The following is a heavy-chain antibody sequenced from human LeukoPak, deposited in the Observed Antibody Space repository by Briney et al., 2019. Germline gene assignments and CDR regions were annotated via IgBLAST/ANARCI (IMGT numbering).Heavy chain of an antibody. Sequence: GGSLRLSCAASGFTFSSYWMSWVRQAPGKGLDWVANIKQDGSQKYYVDSVKGRFTISRDNAKNSLYLQMNSLRVEDAAVYYCARLGLPDYWGQGTLVTVSS. J-gene: IGHJ4*02. D-gene: IGHD2-21*01. V-gene: IGHV3-7*03. CDR1: GFTFSSYW. CDR3: ARLGLPDY. CDR2: IKQDGSQK.